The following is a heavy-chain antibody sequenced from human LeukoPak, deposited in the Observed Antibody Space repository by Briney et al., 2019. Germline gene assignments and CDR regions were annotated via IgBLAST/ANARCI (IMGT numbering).Heavy chain of an antibody. CDR1: GFAFSSYA. CDR2: ISGSGGST. Sequence: GGSLRLSCAASGFAFSSYAMSWVRQAPGKGREWVSAISGSGGSTYYADYVKGRFTMSRDNSKNTLYLQMNSLRAEDTAVYYCAKDHYDYVWGSYLTNWFDPWGQGTLVTVSS. D-gene: IGHD3-16*02. J-gene: IGHJ5*02. CDR3: AKDHYDYVWGSYLTNWFDP. V-gene: IGHV3-23*01.